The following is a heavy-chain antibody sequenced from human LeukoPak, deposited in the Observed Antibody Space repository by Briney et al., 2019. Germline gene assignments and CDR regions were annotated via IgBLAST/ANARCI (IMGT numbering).Heavy chain of an antibody. CDR2: INPNSGGT. Sequence: ASVKVSCKASGYTFTGYYMHWVRQAPGQGLEWMGWINPNSGGTNYAQKFEGRVTMTRDTSISTAYMELRRLRSDDTAVYYCARGGFSGYYYVLAFDIWGQGTMVTVSS. CDR1: GYTFTGYY. D-gene: IGHD3-22*01. V-gene: IGHV1-2*02. CDR3: ARGGFSGYYYVLAFDI. J-gene: IGHJ3*02.